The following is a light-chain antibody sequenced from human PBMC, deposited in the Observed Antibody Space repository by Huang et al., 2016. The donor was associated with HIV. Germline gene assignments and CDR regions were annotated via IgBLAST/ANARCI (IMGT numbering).Light chain of an antibody. CDR1: QSVLYSSNNKNY. CDR3: QQYYSAPLT. CDR2: WAA. Sequence: DIVMTQSPDSLAVSLGARATINCKSSQSVLYSSNNKNYLVWYQHKPGQHPKLLIYWAATRESGVPARFSGSGSGTDFTLTISSLQAEDVAVYYCQQYYSAPLTFGGGTKVEIK. J-gene: IGKJ4*01. V-gene: IGKV4-1*01.